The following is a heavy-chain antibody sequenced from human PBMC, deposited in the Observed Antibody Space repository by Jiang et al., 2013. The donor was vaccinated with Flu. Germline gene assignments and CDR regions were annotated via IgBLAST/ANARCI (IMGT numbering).Heavy chain of an antibody. Sequence: LLKPSETLSLTCAVYGGSFSGYYWSWIRQPPGRGLEWIGEINHSGSTNYNPSLKSRVTISVDTSKNQFSLKLSSVTAADTAVYYCARGSGSASYYYYGMDVWGQGTTVTVSS. CDR3: ARGSGSASYYYYGMDV. CDR2: INHSGST. D-gene: IGHD2-15*01. CDR1: GGSFSGYY. J-gene: IGHJ6*02. V-gene: IGHV4-34*01.